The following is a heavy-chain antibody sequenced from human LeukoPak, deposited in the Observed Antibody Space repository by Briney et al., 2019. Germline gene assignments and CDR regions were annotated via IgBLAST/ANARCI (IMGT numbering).Heavy chain of an antibody. J-gene: IGHJ4*02. V-gene: IGHV3-30*02. Sequence: GGSLRLSCAAAGFTFSSYGMHWVRQAPGKGLDWVAFIRYDGSNKYYADSVKGRFTISRDNSKNTLYLQMNSLRAEDTAVHYCANQLDYWGQGTLVTVSS. CDR2: IRYDGSNK. CDR3: ANQLDY. CDR1: GFTFSSYG.